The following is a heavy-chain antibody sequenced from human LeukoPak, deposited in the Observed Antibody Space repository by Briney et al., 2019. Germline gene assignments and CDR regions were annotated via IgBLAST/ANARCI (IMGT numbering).Heavy chain of an antibody. CDR2: IFTTGGA. V-gene: IGHV4-4*07. Sequence: SETLSLTCTVSGGSIGTYYWSWIRQPAGKGLEWIGRIFTTGGANYNPSLRSRVTMSLDTSKNLFSLKLNSVTAADTAVYYCVRDGPSWGLLWGQGALVTVSS. CDR3: VRDGPSWGLL. D-gene: IGHD7-27*01. CDR1: GGSIGTYY. J-gene: IGHJ4*02.